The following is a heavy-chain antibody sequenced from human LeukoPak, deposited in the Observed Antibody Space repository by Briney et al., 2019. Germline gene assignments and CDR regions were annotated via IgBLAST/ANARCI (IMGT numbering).Heavy chain of an antibody. J-gene: IGHJ3*02. D-gene: IGHD1-7*01. V-gene: IGHV3-74*01. CDR3: ARVELELRGETFDI. CDR2: INSDGRSI. Sequence: GGSLRLSCAASGFTFSRFWMHWVRQAPGKGLVWVSRINSDGRSITYADSVKGRFTISRDNAKNTLYLQMNSLRAEDTAVYYCARVELELRGETFDIWGQGTMVTVSS. CDR1: GFTFSRFW.